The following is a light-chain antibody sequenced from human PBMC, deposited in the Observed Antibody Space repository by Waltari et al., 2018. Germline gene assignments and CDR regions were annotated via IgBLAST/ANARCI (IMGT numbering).Light chain of an antibody. CDR1: SSDVGGYNY. CDR3: SSYTSSSTRLV. CDR2: DVS. J-gene: IGLJ3*02. Sequence: QSALTQPASVSGSPGQSITISCTGTSSDVGGYNYVSWYQQHPGKAPKLMIYDVSNRPSGVSNRCSGSKSGNTASLTISGLQAEDEADYYCSSYTSSSTRLVFGGGTKLTVL. V-gene: IGLV2-14*03.